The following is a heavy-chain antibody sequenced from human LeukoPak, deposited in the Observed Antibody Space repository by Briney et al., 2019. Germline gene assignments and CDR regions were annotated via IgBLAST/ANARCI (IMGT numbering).Heavy chain of an antibody. CDR2: INPSGGST. CDR1: GYTFTSYA. D-gene: IGHD6-13*01. Sequence: GASVKVSCKASGYTFTSYAMNWVRQAPGQGLEWMGIINPSGGSTSYAQKFQGRVTMTRDTSISTAYMELSRLRSDDTAVYYCARYSSSWLTDYWGQGTLVTVSS. J-gene: IGHJ4*02. V-gene: IGHV1-46*01. CDR3: ARYSSSWLTDY.